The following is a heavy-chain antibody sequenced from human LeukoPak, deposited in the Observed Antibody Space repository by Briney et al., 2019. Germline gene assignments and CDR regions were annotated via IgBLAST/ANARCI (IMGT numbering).Heavy chain of an antibody. CDR3: VRGRGWLFDF. CDR2: IKQDGSEK. J-gene: IGHJ4*02. Sequence: PGGSLRLSCGGSGIALSNYWMIWVRQAPGKGLEWVAIIKQDGSEKYYVDSLKGRFTISRDNAKNSLYLQMNSLRAEDTAVYYCVRGRGWLFDFWGQGTLVTVSS. CDR1: GIALSNYW. D-gene: IGHD6-19*01. V-gene: IGHV3-7*04.